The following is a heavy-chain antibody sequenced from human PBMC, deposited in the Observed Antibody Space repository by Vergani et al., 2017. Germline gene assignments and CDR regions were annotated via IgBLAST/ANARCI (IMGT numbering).Heavy chain of an antibody. CDR1: GGSISSGGYY. V-gene: IGHV4-31*11. D-gene: IGHD3-3*01. Sequence: QVQLQESGPGLVKPSQTLSLTCAVSGGSISSGGYYLSWIRQHPGKGLEWIGYIYYSGSTYYNPSLKSRVTISVDTSKNQFSLKLSSVTAADTAVYYCAGAPIGSTIFGVVIIRFAFDIWGQGTMVTVSS. CDR3: AGAPIGSTIFGVVIIRFAFDI. CDR2: IYYSGST. J-gene: IGHJ3*02.